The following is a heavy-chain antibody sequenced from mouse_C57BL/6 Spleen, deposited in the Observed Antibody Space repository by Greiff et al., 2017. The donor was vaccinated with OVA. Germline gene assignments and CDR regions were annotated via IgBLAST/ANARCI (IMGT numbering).Heavy chain of an antibody. Sequence: EVKVVESGPGLAKPSQTLSLTCSVTGYSITSDHWNWIRKFPGIKLEYMGYISYSGSTYYNPSLKSRISITRDTSKNQYYLQLNSVTTEDTATYYCARWGLSYAMDYWGQGTSVTVSS. J-gene: IGHJ4*01. V-gene: IGHV3-8*01. CDR2: ISYSGST. CDR1: GYSITSDH. CDR3: ARWGLSYAMDY. D-gene: IGHD3-3*01.